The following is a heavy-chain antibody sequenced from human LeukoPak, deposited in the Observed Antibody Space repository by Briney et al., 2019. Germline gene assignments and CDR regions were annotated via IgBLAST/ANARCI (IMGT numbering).Heavy chain of an antibody. V-gene: IGHV1-2*02. CDR1: GYTFTGYY. CDR2: INPNSGGT. CDR3: AKKTGGYDWFYFDY. D-gene: IGHD5-12*01. Sequence: ASLKVFCKASGYTFTGYYMQWVRQAPGQGLEWMGWINPNSGGTIYAQKFQCRVTMTRDQSTIKPYMELSRLRSDDTAVYYCAKKTGGYDWFYFDYWGQGTLVTVSS. J-gene: IGHJ4*02.